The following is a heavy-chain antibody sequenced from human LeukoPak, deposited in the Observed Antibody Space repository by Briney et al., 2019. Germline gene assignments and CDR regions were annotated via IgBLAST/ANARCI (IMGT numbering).Heavy chain of an antibody. CDR2: IYHSGST. Sequence: SETLSLTCTVSGGSISNYYWSWIRQPPGKGLEWIGEIYHSGSTNYNPSLKSRVTISVDKSKNQFSLKLSSVTAADTAVYYCARLMVYAIPYYFDYWGQGTLVTVSS. J-gene: IGHJ4*02. D-gene: IGHD2-8*01. V-gene: IGHV4-59*12. CDR3: ARLMVYAIPYYFDY. CDR1: GGSISNYY.